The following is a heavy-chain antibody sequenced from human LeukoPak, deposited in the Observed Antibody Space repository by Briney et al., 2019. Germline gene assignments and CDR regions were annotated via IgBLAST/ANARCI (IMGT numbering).Heavy chain of an antibody. CDR3: ARVGIAAAGTPYAFDI. J-gene: IGHJ3*02. CDR2: ISYDGSNK. CDR1: GFTFSSYA. D-gene: IGHD6-13*01. Sequence: PGGSLRLSCAASGFTFSSYAMHWVRQAPGKGLEWVAVISYDGSNKYYADSVKGRFTISRDNSKNTLYLQMNSLRAEDTAVYYCARVGIAAAGTPYAFDIWAKGQWSPSLQ. V-gene: IGHV3-30*04.